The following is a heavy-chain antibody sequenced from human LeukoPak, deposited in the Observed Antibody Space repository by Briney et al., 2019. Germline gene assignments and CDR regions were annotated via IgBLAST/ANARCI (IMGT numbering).Heavy chain of an antibody. CDR1: GGSISSYY. V-gene: IGHV4-4*07. J-gene: IGHJ4*02. D-gene: IGHD6-6*01. CDR3: ARGDPSIAARPFFDY. Sequence: SETLSLTCTVSGGSISSYYWSWIRQPAGKGLEWIGRIYTSGSTNYNPSLKSRVTISVDTSKNQFSLKLSSVTAADTAVYYCARGDPSIAARPFFDYWGQGTLVTVSS. CDR2: IYTSGST.